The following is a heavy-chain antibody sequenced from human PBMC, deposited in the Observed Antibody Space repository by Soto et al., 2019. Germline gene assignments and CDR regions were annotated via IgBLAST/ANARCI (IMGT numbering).Heavy chain of an antibody. V-gene: IGHV4-30-4*01. J-gene: IGHJ5*02. Sequence: QVQLQESGPGLVKPSQTLSLTCTVSGGSISSGDYYWSWIRQPPGKGLEWIGYIYYSGSTYYNPSLKSRVTISVATSKNQFSLKLSSVTAAATAVYYCARDRNWNLNWFDPWGQGTLVTVSS. CDR3: ARDRNWNLNWFDP. CDR2: IYYSGST. D-gene: IGHD1-1*01. CDR1: GGSISSGDYY.